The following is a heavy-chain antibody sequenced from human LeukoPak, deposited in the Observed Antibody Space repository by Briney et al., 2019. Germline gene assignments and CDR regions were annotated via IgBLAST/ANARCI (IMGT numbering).Heavy chain of an antibody. J-gene: IGHJ3*02. CDR3: ARQPSDAFDI. V-gene: IGHV4-30-4*08. CDR1: GGSISSGDSY. CDR2: IFYSGST. Sequence: SETLSLTCTVSGGSISSGDSYWSWIRQPPGKGLEWIGYIFYSGSTYYNPSLKSRVTISLDTSKNQFSLKLSSVTAADTAVYYCARQPSDAFDIWGQGTMVTVSP.